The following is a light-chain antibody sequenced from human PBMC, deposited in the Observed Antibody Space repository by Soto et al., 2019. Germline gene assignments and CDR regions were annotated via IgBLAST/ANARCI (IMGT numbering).Light chain of an antibody. CDR1: QSISSW. CDR3: QQYNSYSRT. CDR2: DAS. Sequence: DIQMTQSPSTLSASVGDRVTITCRASQSISSWLAWYQQKPGKAPKLLIYDASSLESGVPSRFSGSGSGTEFTLTISSLQPDDVATYYCQQYNSYSRTFGQVTKVEIK. J-gene: IGKJ1*01. V-gene: IGKV1-5*01.